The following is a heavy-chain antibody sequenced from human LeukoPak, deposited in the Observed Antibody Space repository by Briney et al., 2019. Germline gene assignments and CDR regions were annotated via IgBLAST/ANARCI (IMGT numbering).Heavy chain of an antibody. V-gene: IGHV1-8*03. CDR3: ARGPSHDSSGYYYYYYMDV. CDR1: GYTFTSYD. J-gene: IGHJ6*03. Sequence: ASVKVSCKASGYTFTSYDINWVRQATGQGLEWMGWMNPNSGNTGYAQKFQGRVTITRNTSISTAYMELSSLRSEDTAVYYCARGPSHDSSGYYYYYYMDVWGKGTTVTLSS. CDR2: MNPNSGNT. D-gene: IGHD3-22*01.